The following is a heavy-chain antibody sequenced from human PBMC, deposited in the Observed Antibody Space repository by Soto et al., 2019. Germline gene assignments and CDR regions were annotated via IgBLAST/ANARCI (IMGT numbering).Heavy chain of an antibody. CDR3: ARVPPYDFHNWFDP. CDR1: GGSISSGGYY. V-gene: IGHV4-31*03. Sequence: LSLTCTVSGGSISSGGYYWSWIRQHPGKGLEWIGYIYYSGCTYYNPSLKSRVTISVDTSKNQFSLKLSSVTAADTAVYYCARVPPYDFHNWFDPWGQGTLVTVSS. J-gene: IGHJ5*02. D-gene: IGHD3-3*01. CDR2: IYYSGCT.